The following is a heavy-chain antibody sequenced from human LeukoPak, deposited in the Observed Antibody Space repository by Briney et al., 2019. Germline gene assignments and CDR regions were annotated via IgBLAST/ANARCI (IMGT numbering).Heavy chain of an antibody. J-gene: IGHJ4*02. V-gene: IGHV3-7*01. CDR3: ARGNWNHDY. CDR1: GFTFSIYW. CDR2: IKQDGSEK. Sequence: GGSLRLSCAASGFTFSIYWMSWVRQAPGKGLEWVANIKQDGSEKYYVDSVKGRFTISRDNAKNSLYLQMNSLRAEDTAVYYCARGNWNHDYWGQGTLVTVSS. D-gene: IGHD1-14*01.